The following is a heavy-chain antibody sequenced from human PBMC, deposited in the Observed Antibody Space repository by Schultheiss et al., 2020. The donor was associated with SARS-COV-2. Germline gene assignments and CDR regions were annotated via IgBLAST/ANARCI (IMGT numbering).Heavy chain of an antibody. CDR3: ARGAREATRIDY. V-gene: IGHV3-21*01. Sequence: GGSLRLSCAASGFTFSSYAMSWVRQAPGKGLEWVSSISSSSSYIYYADSVKGRFTISRDNAKNSLYLQMNSLRAEDTAVYYCARGAREATRIDYWGQGTLVTVSS. D-gene: IGHD1-26*01. CDR1: GFTFSSYA. J-gene: IGHJ4*02. CDR2: ISSSSSYI.